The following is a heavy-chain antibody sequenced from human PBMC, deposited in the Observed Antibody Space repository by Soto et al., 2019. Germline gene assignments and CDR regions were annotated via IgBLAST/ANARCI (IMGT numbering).Heavy chain of an antibody. V-gene: IGHV3-11*01. CDR1: GLTLGDNY. D-gene: IGHD5-12*01. Sequence: PGGSLRLSCAASGLTLGDNYMRWVRQAPGKGLEWIAYISSTGNTQYYSDSVKGRFTISRENAKNSLYLQMNTLGAGDTAVYYCVSQNLGDGFKIDYWGQGTLVTVSS. CDR3: VSQNLGDGFKIDY. CDR2: ISSTGNTQ. J-gene: IGHJ4*02.